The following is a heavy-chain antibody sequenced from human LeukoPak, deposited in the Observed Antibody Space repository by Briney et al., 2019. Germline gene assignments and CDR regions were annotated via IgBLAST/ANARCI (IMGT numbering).Heavy chain of an antibody. Sequence: ASVKVSCKASGYTFTDYYMHWVRQAPGQGLEWMGLINPNSGGTNYAQKFQGRVTMTRDTSISTAYMELSRLRSDDTAVYYCAREPRVYGGNPADYWGQGTLVTVSS. CDR1: GYTFTDYY. J-gene: IGHJ4*02. CDR2: INPNSGGT. V-gene: IGHV1-2*02. CDR3: AREPRVYGGNPADY. D-gene: IGHD4-23*01.